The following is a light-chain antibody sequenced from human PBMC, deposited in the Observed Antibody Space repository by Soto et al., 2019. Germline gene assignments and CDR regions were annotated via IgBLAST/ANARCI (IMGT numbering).Light chain of an antibody. Sequence: SLLTQPPSASGTPGQRVTISCSGSSSKIGSNTVNWYQQLPGTAPKLLIYSNNQRPSGVPDRFSGSKSGTSASLAISGLQSEDEADYYCAAWDDSLNAYYVFGTGTKVTVL. CDR3: AAWDDSLNAYYV. V-gene: IGLV1-44*01. CDR2: SNN. CDR1: SSKIGSNT. J-gene: IGLJ1*01.